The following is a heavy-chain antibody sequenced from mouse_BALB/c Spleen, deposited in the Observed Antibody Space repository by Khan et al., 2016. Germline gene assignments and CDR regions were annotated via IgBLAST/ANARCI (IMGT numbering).Heavy chain of an antibody. CDR3: ARRGYGYGEAWFAY. CDR1: GYTFTDYS. CDR2: INTETGEP. J-gene: IGHJ3*01. D-gene: IGHD2-2*01. V-gene: IGHV9-2-1*01. Sequence: QIQLVQSGPELKKPGETVKISCKASGYTFTDYSMHWVKQAPGKGLKWMGWINTETGEPTYADDFKGRFAFSLETSASTAYLQINNLKNEDTATYCGARRGYGYGEAWFAYWGQGTLVTVSA.